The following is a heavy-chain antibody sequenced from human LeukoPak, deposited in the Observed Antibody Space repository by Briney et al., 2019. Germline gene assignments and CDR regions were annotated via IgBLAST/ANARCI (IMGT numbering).Heavy chain of an antibody. CDR1: GGSISSNYW. D-gene: IGHD6-13*01. V-gene: IGHV4-4*02. J-gene: IGHJ4*02. Sequence: PSETLSLTCAVSGGSISSNYWWIWVCQPPGKGLEWIGEIFHSGRTTYNPSLKSRVTISVDTSKNQFSLHLSSVTAADTAVYYCARQRLVHFDYWGPGSLVTVSS. CDR3: ARQRLVHFDY. CDR2: IFHSGRT.